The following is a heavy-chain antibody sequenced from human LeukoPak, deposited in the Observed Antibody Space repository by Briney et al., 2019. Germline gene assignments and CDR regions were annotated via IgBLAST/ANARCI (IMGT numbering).Heavy chain of an antibody. Sequence: SETLSFTCTVSGCSISSGYYWGWIRQPPGKGLEWIGTINYGGNTYYNLSLKSRVIIFLDTSKNQFSLKLSSVTAADTAVYYCARLWSTSCKGGSCPHQPNYWGQGTRVTVPS. J-gene: IGHJ4*02. CDR1: GCSISSGYY. D-gene: IGHD2-15*01. CDR3: ARLWSTSCKGGSCPHQPNY. V-gene: IGHV4-39*01. CDR2: INYGGNT.